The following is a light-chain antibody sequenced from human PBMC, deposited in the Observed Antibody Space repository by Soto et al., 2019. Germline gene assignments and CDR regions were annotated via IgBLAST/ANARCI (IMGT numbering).Light chain of an antibody. CDR3: QQYDNYPWT. J-gene: IGKJ5*01. CDR1: QSISGL. CDR2: DAS. Sequence: DIQMTQSPATLSASVGDRVTITCRASQSISGLLAWYQQKPGKAPKLLIYDASSLESGVPSRFSGSGSGTEFTLTISSLQPDDFGTYYCQQYDNYPWTFGQGTRLEIK. V-gene: IGKV1-5*01.